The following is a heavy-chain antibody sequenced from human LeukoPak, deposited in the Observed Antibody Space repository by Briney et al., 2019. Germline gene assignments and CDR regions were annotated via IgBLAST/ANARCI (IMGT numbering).Heavy chain of an antibody. J-gene: IGHJ4*02. Sequence: PGGSLSLSCAASGFTFSSYVMHWVRQAPGKGLEWVAVIWYDGSNKYYADSVKGRFTISRDNSKNTLYLQMNSLRAEDTAVYYCAREGSYGDYFDYWGQGTLVTVSS. D-gene: IGHD4-17*01. CDR3: AREGSYGDYFDY. V-gene: IGHV3-33*01. CDR2: IWYDGSNK. CDR1: GFTFSSYV.